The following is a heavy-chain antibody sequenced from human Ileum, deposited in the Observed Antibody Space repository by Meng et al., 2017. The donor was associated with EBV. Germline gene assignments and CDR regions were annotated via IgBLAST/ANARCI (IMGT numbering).Heavy chain of an antibody. CDR1: GGSFNGDH. CDR2: INHSGIT. V-gene: IGHV4-34*01. D-gene: IGHD2-8*01. J-gene: IGHJ4*02. CDR3: ARGVYGPTTRGREYFIH. Sequence: QVQVQTRGAGLLQPSEALSVTCGVYGGSFNGDHWNWIRQPPGNGVEWIGEINHSGITNYNPALKSRDIISVDTSKNQFSLNRSSVTSAETAVYYCARGVYGPTTRGREYFIHWGQGTLVTVSS.